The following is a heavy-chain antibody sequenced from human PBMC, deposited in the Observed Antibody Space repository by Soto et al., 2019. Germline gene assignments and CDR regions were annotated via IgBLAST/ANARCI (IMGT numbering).Heavy chain of an antibody. CDR2: INSDGST. Sequence: EVQLVESGGGLVQPGGSLRLSCAASGFPFGNFWMHWVRQAPGKGLVWVSRINSDGSTSYADFVKGRLTISRDNAKNTVYLQMNSLRAEATAVYYCARGLYREYGHDSWGQGALVTVSS. CDR1: GFPFGNFW. D-gene: IGHD3-10*01. CDR3: ARGLYREYGHDS. J-gene: IGHJ5*01. V-gene: IGHV3-74*01.